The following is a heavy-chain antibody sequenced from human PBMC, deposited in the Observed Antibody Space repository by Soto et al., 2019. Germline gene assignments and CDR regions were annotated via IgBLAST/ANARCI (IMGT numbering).Heavy chain of an antibody. Sequence: PGGSLRLSCVASGFTSTSYAISWGRQAPGKGLEWVSGIGGSGGSTYYTDSVKGRFTISRDNSKNMLYLQMNSLSAEDTAVYYCAKGIGVRPGTFDYWGQGTPVTVSS. CDR1: GFTSTSYA. J-gene: IGHJ4*02. D-gene: IGHD6-6*01. V-gene: IGHV3-23*01. CDR3: AKGIGVRPGTFDY. CDR2: IGGSGGST.